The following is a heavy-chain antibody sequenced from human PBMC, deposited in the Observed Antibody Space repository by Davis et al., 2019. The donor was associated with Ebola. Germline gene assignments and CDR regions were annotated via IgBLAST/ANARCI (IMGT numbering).Heavy chain of an antibody. D-gene: IGHD3-16*01. V-gene: IGHV3-30*18. CDR1: GFTFSSYG. Sequence: GESLKISCAASGFTFSSYGMHWVRQAPGKGLEWVAVISYDGSNKYYADSVKGRFTISRDNSKNTLYLQMNSLRAEDTAVYYCAKAQGGSMDVWGQGTTVTVSS. J-gene: IGHJ6*02. CDR3: AKAQGGSMDV. CDR2: ISYDGSNK.